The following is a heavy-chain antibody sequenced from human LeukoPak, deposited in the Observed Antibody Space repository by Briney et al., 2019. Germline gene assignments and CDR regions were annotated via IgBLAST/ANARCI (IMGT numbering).Heavy chain of an antibody. CDR1: GYTFTSYY. CDR2: INPSGGST. V-gene: IGHV1-46*01. J-gene: IGHJ5*02. CDR3: ARSVWNDRNDWFDP. Sequence: ASVKVSCKASGYTFTSYYMHWVRQAPGQGLEWMGIINPSGGSTSYAQKFQGRVTITTDESTSTAYMELSSLRSEDTAVYYCARSVWNDRNDWFDPWGQGTLVTVSS. D-gene: IGHD1-1*01.